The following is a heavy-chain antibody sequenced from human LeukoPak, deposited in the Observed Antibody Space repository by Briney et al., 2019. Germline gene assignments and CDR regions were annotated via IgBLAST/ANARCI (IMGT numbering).Heavy chain of an antibody. CDR3: ARDRDGDLDY. V-gene: IGHV3-74*01. Sequence: PRGSLRLSCAASGFTFSRYWMHWVRQAPGKGLVWVSRINSDGSGTSNADPVKGRFTISRDNAKNTLYLQMNSLRAEDTAVYYCARDRDGDLDYWGQGTLVTVSS. J-gene: IGHJ4*02. CDR2: INSDGSGT. D-gene: IGHD4-17*01. CDR1: GFTFSRYW.